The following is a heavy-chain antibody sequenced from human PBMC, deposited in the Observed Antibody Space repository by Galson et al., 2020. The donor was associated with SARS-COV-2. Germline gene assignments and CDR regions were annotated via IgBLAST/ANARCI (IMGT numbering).Heavy chain of an antibody. CDR1: GYTFTSYG. D-gene: IGHD6-13*01. CDR3: ARDSYSTYYYYGMDV. Sequence: ASVKVSCKASGYTFTSYGINWVRQAPGQGLEWMGWISAYNGNTNYAQKLQGRVTMTTDTSTSTAYMELRSLRSDDTAVYYCARDSYSTYYYYGMDVWGQGTTVTVSS. CDR2: ISAYNGNT. J-gene: IGHJ6*02. V-gene: IGHV1-18*01.